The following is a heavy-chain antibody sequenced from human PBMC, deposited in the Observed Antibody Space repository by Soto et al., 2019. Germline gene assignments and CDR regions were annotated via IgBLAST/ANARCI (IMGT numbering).Heavy chain of an antibody. Sequence: GGSLRLSCTASGFTFSIYAMTWVRQAPGKGLEWVAGISGGKTYYADSVKGRFTISRDNPKSTLYLQMSRLRAEDTAVYFCAKDRRGLWFGEIDSWGQGTMVTVYS. J-gene: IGHJ4*02. D-gene: IGHD3-10*01. CDR1: GFTFSIYA. CDR3: AKDRRGLWFGEIDS. V-gene: IGHV3-23*01. CDR2: ISGGKT.